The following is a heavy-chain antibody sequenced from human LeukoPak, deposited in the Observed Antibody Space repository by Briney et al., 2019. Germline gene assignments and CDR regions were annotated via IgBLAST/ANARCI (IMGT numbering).Heavy chain of an antibody. CDR1: GFTFGDSG. Sequence: GGSLRLSCTGSGFTFGDSGVNWFRQAPGKGLEWVSFIRSKANGGTIQYAASVKGRFTISRDDSESIAYLQMNSLKTEDTGVYYCSRAPYFDFYMNVWGNGTTVIVSS. D-gene: IGHD3-3*01. J-gene: IGHJ6*03. CDR2: IRSKANGGTI. V-gene: IGHV3-49*03. CDR3: SRAPYFDFYMNV.